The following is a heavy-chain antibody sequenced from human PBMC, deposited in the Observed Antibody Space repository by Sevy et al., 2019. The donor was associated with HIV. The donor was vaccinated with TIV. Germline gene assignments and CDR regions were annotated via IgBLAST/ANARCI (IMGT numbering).Heavy chain of an antibody. CDR3: TTACSSTSCYRDYYYYYMDV. CDR1: GFTFSNAW. D-gene: IGHD2-2*02. V-gene: IGHV3-15*01. J-gene: IGHJ6*03. Sequence: GALRLSCAASGFTFSNAWMSWVRQAPGKGLECVGRIKSKTDGGRTDYAAPVKGRFTISRDDSKNTLYLKMNSLKTEDTAVYYCTTACSSTSCYRDYYYYYMDVWGKGTTVTVSS. CDR2: IKSKTDGGRT.